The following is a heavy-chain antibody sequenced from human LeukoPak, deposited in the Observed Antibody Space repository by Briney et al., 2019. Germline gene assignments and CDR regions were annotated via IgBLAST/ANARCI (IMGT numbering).Heavy chain of an antibody. J-gene: IGHJ5*02. Sequence: KASETLSLTCTVSGYSISSGYYWGWIRQPPGKGLEWIGSIYHSGSTYYNPSLKSRVTISVDTSKNQFSLKLSSVTAADTAVYYCARDRCSSTSCYIEGGIGNWFDPWGQGTLVTVSS. V-gene: IGHV4-38-2*02. D-gene: IGHD2-2*02. CDR2: IYHSGST. CDR3: ARDRCSSTSCYIEGGIGNWFDP. CDR1: GYSISSGYY.